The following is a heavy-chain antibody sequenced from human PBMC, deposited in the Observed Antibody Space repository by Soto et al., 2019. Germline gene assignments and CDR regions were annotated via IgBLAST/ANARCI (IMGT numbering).Heavy chain of an antibody. Sequence: QMQLVQSGAEVKKPAASVKVSCTASGYTFSDYYIRWVRQAPGQGLEWMGWVSPRSGSANFAQRFQGRVSMTTDTSITTAYMELRRMKSDATAVYFCARGHYYGPAYGMDVWGQGTTVTVS. V-gene: IGHV1-2*02. CDR3: ARGHYYGPAYGMDV. D-gene: IGHD3-10*01. CDR1: GYTFSDYY. CDR2: VSPRSGSA. J-gene: IGHJ6*02.